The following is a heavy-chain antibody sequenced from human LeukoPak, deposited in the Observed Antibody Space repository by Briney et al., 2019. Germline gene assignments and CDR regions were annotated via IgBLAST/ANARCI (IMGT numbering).Heavy chain of an antibody. D-gene: IGHD3-3*01. J-gene: IGHJ6*02. Sequence: GGSLRLSCAASGFTFSSSAMHWVRQAPDKGLEWVAVISYDGSNKYYADSVKGRFTISRDNAKNSLYLQMNSLRAEDTAVYYCARDHCDFWSGSLGDYYGMDVWGQGTTVTVSS. CDR3: ARDHCDFWSGSLGDYYGMDV. V-gene: IGHV3-30-3*01. CDR2: ISYDGSNK. CDR1: GFTFSSSA.